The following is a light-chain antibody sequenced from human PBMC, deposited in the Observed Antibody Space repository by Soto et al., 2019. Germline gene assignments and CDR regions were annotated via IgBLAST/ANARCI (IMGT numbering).Light chain of an antibody. J-gene: IGKJ1*01. CDR3: QQYGNSPQT. V-gene: IGKV3-20*01. CDR2: GAS. CDR1: QSVNSSY. Sequence: EIVLTQSPGTLSLSPGERVTLSCRASQSVNSSYLAWYQHKPGQAPRLLIYGASTRATGIPDRFSGRGSGTDFTLTIARLEPGDFAVYYCQQYGNSPQTFGQGTKVDIK.